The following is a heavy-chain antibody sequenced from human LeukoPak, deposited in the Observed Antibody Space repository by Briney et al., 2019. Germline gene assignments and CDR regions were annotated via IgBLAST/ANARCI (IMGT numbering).Heavy chain of an antibody. D-gene: IGHD2/OR15-2a*01. V-gene: IGHV3-21*01. CDR1: GFTFNSYT. CDR2: IGSDNRYI. Sequence: GGSLRLSCEASGFTFNSYTINWIRQAPGKGLEWVSSIGSDNRYIYYADSVKGRFTISRDNAKNSLYLQMNSLRVEDTAVYYCARDNSAFDIWGQGTMVTVSS. J-gene: IGHJ3*02. CDR3: ARDNSAFDI.